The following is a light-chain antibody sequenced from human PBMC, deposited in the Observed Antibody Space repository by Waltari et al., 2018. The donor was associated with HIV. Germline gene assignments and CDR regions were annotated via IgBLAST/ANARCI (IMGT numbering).Light chain of an antibody. Sequence: QSVLTQPPSVSGAPGQRVTIPCSGSSSNIGAGHDVHWNHQLPGTAPKLLIYANINRPSGVPDRFSGSKSGSSASLAITGLQAEDEAHYYCQSFDSSLTTSGVIFGGGTKLTVL. CDR1: SSNIGAGHD. CDR2: ANI. CDR3: QSFDSSLTTSGVI. J-gene: IGLJ2*01. V-gene: IGLV1-40*01.